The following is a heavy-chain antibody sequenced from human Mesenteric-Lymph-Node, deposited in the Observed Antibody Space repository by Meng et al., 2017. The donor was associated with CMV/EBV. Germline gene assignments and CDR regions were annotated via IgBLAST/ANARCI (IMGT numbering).Heavy chain of an antibody. V-gene: IGHV3-48*03. D-gene: IGHD5-24*01. Sequence: GESLKISCAASGFTFSSYEMNWVRQAPGKGLEWVSYISSSGSTIYYADSVKGRFTISRDNAKNSLYLQMNSLSAEDTAVYYCASLTPGWLQRTFDYWGQGTLVTVSS. CDR3: ASLTPGWLQRTFDY. CDR1: GFTFSSYE. J-gene: IGHJ4*02. CDR2: ISSSGSTI.